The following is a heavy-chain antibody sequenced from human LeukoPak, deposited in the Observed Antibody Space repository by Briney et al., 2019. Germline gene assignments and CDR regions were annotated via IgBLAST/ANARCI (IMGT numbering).Heavy chain of an antibody. CDR2: IYYGVVT. CDR3: ARVETIAYQFDF. J-gene: IGHJ4*02. V-gene: IGHV4-34*01. Sequence: PSETLSLTCAVYGGSFSGYYWSWIRQPPGKGLEWIGSIYYGVVTYYNPSLKSRVTISIDTSKNQSSLRLSSVTAADTAVYYCARVETIAYQFDFWGQGTLVTVSS. CDR1: GGSFSGYY. D-gene: IGHD2-2*01.